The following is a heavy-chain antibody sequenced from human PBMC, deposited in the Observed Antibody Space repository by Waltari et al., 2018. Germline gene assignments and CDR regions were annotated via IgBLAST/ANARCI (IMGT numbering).Heavy chain of an antibody. D-gene: IGHD3-3*01. Sequence: QVQLQQWGAGLLKPSETLSLTCAVYGGSFSGYYWSWIRQPPGKGLEWIGEINQSGSTNYHPSLKSRVTISVDTSKNQFSLKLSSVTAADTAVYYCARLNYDFWSGYWDYWGQGTLVTVSS. CDR2: INQSGST. J-gene: IGHJ4*02. CDR3: ARLNYDFWSGYWDY. V-gene: IGHV4-34*01. CDR1: GGSFSGYY.